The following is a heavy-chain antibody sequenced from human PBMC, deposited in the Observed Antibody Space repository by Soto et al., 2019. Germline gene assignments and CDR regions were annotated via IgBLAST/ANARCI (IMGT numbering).Heavy chain of an antibody. CDR3: ARDKGDYYDSSGYYIHY. J-gene: IGHJ4*02. CDR1: GFTFSSYW. D-gene: IGHD3-22*01. Sequence: GGSLRLSCAASGFTFSSYWMSWVRQAPGKGLEWVANIKQDGSEKYYVDSVKGRFTISRDNSKNTLYLQMNSLRAEDTAVYYCARDKGDYYDSSGYYIHYWGKGNLVTVDS. V-gene: IGHV3-7*01. CDR2: IKQDGSEK.